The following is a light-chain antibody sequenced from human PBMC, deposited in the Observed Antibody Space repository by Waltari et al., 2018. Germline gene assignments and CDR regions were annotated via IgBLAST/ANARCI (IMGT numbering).Light chain of an antibody. J-gene: IGKJ4*02. Sequence: DIVMTQSPDSLAVSLGERATIHCKSSQSIFDSSNNKSYLAWYQQKPGQPTTVLIFWASTRESGVPDRFSGSGSGTDFTLTINSLQAEDVAVYYCHQYYGAPLSFGGGTKVEIK. CDR1: QSIFDSSNNKSY. CDR3: HQYYGAPLS. CDR2: WAS. V-gene: IGKV4-1*01.